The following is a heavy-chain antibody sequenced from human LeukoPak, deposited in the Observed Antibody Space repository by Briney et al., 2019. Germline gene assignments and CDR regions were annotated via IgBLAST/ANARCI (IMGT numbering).Heavy chain of an antibody. CDR1: GGTFSRYA. D-gene: IGHD4-17*01. J-gene: IGHJ4*02. CDR2: IIPILGIA. CDR3: AAMTTVTWDY. V-gene: IGHV1-69*04. Sequence: SVKVSCKASGGTFSRYAISWVRQAPGQGLEWMGRIIPILGIANYAQKFQGRVTITADKSTSTAYMELSSLRSEDTAVYYCAAMTTVTWDYWGQGTLVTVSS.